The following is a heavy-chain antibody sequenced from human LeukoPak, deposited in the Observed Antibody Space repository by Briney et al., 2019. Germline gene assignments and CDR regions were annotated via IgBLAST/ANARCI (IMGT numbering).Heavy chain of an antibody. CDR2: INPNSGGT. V-gene: IGHV1-2*06. CDR3: ARAEYCSGGSCYSFDP. J-gene: IGHJ5*02. D-gene: IGHD2-15*01. Sequence: ASVKVSCKASGYTFTGYYMHWVRQAPGQGLEWMGRINPNSGGTNYAQKFQGRVTMTRDTSISTAYKELSRLRSDDTAVYYCARAEYCSGGSCYSFDPWGQGTLVTVSS. CDR1: GYTFTGYY.